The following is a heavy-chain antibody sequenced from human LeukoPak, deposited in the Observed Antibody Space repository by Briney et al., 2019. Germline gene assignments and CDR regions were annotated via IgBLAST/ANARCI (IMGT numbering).Heavy chain of an antibody. CDR3: ARDAPYSNYVMNWFDP. Sequence: ASVEVSCKASGYTFTGYYMHWVRQAPGQGLEWMGWINPNSGGTNYAQKFQGRVTMTRDTSISTAYMELSRLRSDDTAVYYCARDAPYSNYVMNWFDPWGQGTLVTVSS. CDR2: INPNSGGT. D-gene: IGHD4-11*01. CDR1: GYTFTGYY. J-gene: IGHJ5*02. V-gene: IGHV1-2*02.